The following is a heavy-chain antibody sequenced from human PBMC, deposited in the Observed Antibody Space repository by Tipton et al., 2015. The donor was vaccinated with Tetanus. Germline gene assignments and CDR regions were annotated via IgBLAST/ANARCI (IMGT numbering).Heavy chain of an antibody. V-gene: IGHV3-23*03. CDR1: GFTFDSYA. CDR3: AKVRGTLRYSFDS. Sequence: GSLRLSCAASGFTFDSYAMNWVRQPPGKGLEWVSVSYAGGNYAYYADSVKGRFTTSRDDSKDTLYLHMTSLRAEDTAVYYCAKVRGTLRYSFDSWGQGTLVTVSS. CDR2: SYAGGNYA. J-gene: IGHJ5*01. D-gene: IGHD2-15*01.